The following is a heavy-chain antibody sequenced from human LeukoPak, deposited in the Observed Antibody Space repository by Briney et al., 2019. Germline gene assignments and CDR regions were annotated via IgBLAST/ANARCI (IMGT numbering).Heavy chain of an antibody. D-gene: IGHD2-15*01. V-gene: IGHV1-18*01. CDR1: GYTFASYG. CDR2: ISAYNGNT. Sequence: GASVKVSCKASGYTFASYGISWVRQAPGQGLEWMGWISAYNGNTNYAQKLQGRVTMTTDTSTSTAYMELRSLRSDDTAVYYCARGPYCSGGSCYSVDYWGQGTLVTVSS. CDR3: ARGPYCSGGSCYSVDY. J-gene: IGHJ4*02.